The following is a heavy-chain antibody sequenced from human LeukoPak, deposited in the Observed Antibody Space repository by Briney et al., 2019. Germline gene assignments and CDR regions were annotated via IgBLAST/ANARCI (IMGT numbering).Heavy chain of an antibody. J-gene: IGHJ3*01. Sequence: TGGSLRLSCAASGFTFSAYEMDWVRQAPGKGLEWVAYMSSGGDIVYYAESVRGRFTISRDNAKNLLYLQMSSLRAEDTAIYYCVKEFTPKSSGFDAFDVWGQGTMVTVSS. V-gene: IGHV3-48*03. CDR2: MSSGGDIV. CDR3: VKEFTPKSSGFDAFDV. CDR1: GFTFSAYE. D-gene: IGHD3-22*01.